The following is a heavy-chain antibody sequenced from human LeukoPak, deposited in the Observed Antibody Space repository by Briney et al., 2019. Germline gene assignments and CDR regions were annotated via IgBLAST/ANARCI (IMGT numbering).Heavy chain of an antibody. Sequence: PGASLRLSCAASGFTFSNAWMSWVPQAPGKGLKWVGRIKSKTDGGTTDYAAPVKGRFTISRDDSKNTLYLQMNRLKTEDSAGYYCTTEGDYYDSSGYSFDYWGQGTLVTVSS. J-gene: IGHJ4*02. CDR2: IKSKTDGGTT. D-gene: IGHD3-22*01. CDR3: TTEGDYYDSSGYSFDY. V-gene: IGHV3-15*01. CDR1: GFTFSNAW.